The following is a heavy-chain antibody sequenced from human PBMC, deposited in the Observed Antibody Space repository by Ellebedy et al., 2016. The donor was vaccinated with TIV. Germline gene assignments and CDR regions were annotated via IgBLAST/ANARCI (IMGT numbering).Heavy chain of an antibody. D-gene: IGHD2-21*01. CDR2: INHSGST. J-gene: IGHJ4*02. V-gene: IGHV4-34*01. Sequence: SETLSLTCTVSGGSITNYYWSWIRQPPGKGLEWIGEINHSGSTNYNPSLKRRVTISVDTSKNQFSLKLSSVTAADTAVYYCARSTSVEVFDYWGQGILVTVSS. CDR1: GGSITNYY. CDR3: ARSTSVEVFDY.